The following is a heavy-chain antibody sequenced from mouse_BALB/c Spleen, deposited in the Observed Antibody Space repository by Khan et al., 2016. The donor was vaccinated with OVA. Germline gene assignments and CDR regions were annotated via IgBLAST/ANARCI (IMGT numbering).Heavy chain of an antibody. Sequence: QQVESGGDLVKPGGSLKLSCAASGFTFSSFGMSWIRQTPDKRLEWVATISSGGSYTYYPDSVKGRFTISRDNAKNTLYLQMSSLKSEDTAMYYCARQYSNSFFEYWGQGTTLTVSS. CDR2: ISSGGSYT. CDR3: ARQYSNSFFEY. CDR1: GFTFSSFG. D-gene: IGHD2-5*01. J-gene: IGHJ2*01. V-gene: IGHV5-6*01.